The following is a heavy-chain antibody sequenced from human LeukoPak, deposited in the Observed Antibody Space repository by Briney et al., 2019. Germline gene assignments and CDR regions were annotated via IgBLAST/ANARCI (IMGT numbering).Heavy chain of an antibody. CDR2: ISSSGSTI. J-gene: IGHJ4*02. CDR1: GFTFSSYE. CDR3: ARCLIYDSSGYYLAPLDY. V-gene: IGHV3-48*03. Sequence: PGGSLRLSCAASGFTFSSYEMNWVRQAPGKGLEWVSYISSSGSTIYYADSVKGRFTISRDNAKNSLYLQMNSLRAEDTAVYYYARCLIYDSSGYYLAPLDYWGQGTLVTVSS. D-gene: IGHD3-22*01.